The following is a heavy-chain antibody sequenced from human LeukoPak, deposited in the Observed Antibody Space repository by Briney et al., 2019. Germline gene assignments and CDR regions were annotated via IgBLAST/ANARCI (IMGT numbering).Heavy chain of an antibody. Sequence: SQTLSLTCAISGDSVSSNRAAWSWIRQSPSRGLEWLGRTYRRSKWHNDYAVSVKSRITINPDTSKNQFFLQLNSVTPEDTAVCYCARSLIDWGQGTLVTVSS. J-gene: IGHJ4*02. CDR2: TYRRSKWHN. CDR1: GDSVSSNRAA. CDR3: ARSLID. V-gene: IGHV6-1*01.